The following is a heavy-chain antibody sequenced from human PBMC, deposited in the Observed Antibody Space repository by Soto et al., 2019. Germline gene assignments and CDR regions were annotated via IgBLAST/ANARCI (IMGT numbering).Heavy chain of an antibody. CDR3: ARSHPLRIRGAFDI. D-gene: IGHD3-10*01. CDR1: GGSISSYY. Sequence: SETLSLTCTVSGGSISSYYWSWIRQPPGKGLEWIGYIYYSGSTNYNPSLKSRVTISVDTSKNQFSLKLSSVTAADTAVYYCARSHPLRIRGAFDIWGQGTMVTVSS. V-gene: IGHV4-59*08. CDR2: IYYSGST. J-gene: IGHJ3*02.